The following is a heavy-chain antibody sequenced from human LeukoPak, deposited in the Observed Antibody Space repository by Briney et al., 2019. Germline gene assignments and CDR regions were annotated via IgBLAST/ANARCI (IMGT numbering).Heavy chain of an antibody. Sequence: PGGSLRLSCAASGFTFSSYAMSWVRQAPGKGLEWVSAISGSGGSTYYADSVKGRFTISRDNSKSTLYLEMNSLRADDTAVYYCAKDRGGSGSYYYSAFDIWGQGTMVTVSS. CDR3: AKDRGGSGSYYYSAFDI. CDR2: ISGSGGST. CDR1: GFTFSSYA. D-gene: IGHD3-10*01. J-gene: IGHJ3*02. V-gene: IGHV3-23*01.